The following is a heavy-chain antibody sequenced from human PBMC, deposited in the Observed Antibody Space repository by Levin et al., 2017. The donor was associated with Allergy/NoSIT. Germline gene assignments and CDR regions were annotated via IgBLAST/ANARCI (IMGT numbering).Heavy chain of an antibody. J-gene: IGHJ6*02. Sequence: SQTLSLTCAVYGGSFSGYYWSWIRQPPGKGLEWIGEINHSGSTNYNPSLKSRVTISVDTSKNQFSLKLSSVTAANTAVYYCASFWSGYYSNYYYGMDVWGQGTTVTVSS. D-gene: IGHD3-3*01. CDR2: INHSGST. CDR3: ASFWSGYYSNYYYGMDV. V-gene: IGHV4-34*01. CDR1: GGSFSGYY.